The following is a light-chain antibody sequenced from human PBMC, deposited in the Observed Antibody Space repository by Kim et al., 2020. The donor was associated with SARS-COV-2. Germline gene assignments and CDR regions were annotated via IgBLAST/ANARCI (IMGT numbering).Light chain of an antibody. Sequence: EIVLTQSPATLSLSPGERATLSCRASQRVANYLAWYQQKPGQAPRLLMYDASKRATGIPARFSGSGSGTEFTLTISSLEPEDSAVYYCQQRTNWLYTFGQGTKLEI. CDR1: QRVANY. J-gene: IGKJ2*01. V-gene: IGKV3-11*01. CDR2: DAS. CDR3: QQRTNWLYT.